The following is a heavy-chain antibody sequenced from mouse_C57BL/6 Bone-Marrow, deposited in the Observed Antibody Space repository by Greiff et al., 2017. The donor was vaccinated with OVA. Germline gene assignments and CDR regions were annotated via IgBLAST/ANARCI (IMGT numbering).Heavy chain of an antibody. CDR3: ARSMIYYGSSSYYYAMDY. D-gene: IGHD1-1*01. V-gene: IGHV1-82*01. CDR1: GYAFSSSW. CDR2: IYPGDGDT. J-gene: IGHJ4*01. Sequence: QVQLQQSGPELVKPGASVKISCKASGYAFSSSWMNWVKQRPGKGLEWIGRIYPGDGDTNYNGKFKGKATLTADKSPSTAYMQLSSLTSEDSAVYFCARSMIYYGSSSYYYAMDYWGQGTSVTVSS.